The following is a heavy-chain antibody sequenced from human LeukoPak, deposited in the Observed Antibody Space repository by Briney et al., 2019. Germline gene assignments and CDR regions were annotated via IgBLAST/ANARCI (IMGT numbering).Heavy chain of an antibody. V-gene: IGHV1-46*01. CDR1: GYTFTSYY. Sequence: ASVKVSCKASGYTFTSYYMHWVRQAPGQGLEWMGIINPSGGSTSYAQKFQGRVTMTRDMSTSTVYMELSSLRSEDTAVYYCASFHYDSSGYYNNDAFDIWGQGTMVTVSS. CDR3: ASFHYDSSGYYNNDAFDI. J-gene: IGHJ3*02. CDR2: INPSGGST. D-gene: IGHD3-22*01.